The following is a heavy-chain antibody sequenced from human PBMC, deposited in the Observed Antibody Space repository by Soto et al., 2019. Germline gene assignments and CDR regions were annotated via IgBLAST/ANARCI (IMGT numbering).Heavy chain of an antibody. CDR1: GFTFSSYS. Sequence: GGSLRLSCAASGFTFSSYSMNWVRQAPGKGLEWVSSVSHSSTYIYYADSVRGRFTISRDNAKNSLYLQMSNLRAEDTAVYYCARDVGEIAALYAMDVWGQGTTVTVSS. CDR2: VSHSSTYI. D-gene: IGHD6-13*01. V-gene: IGHV3-21*01. J-gene: IGHJ6*02. CDR3: ARDVGEIAALYAMDV.